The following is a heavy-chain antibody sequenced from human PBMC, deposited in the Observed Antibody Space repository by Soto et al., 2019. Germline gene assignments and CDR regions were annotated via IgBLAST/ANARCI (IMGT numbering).Heavy chain of an antibody. CDR3: AKDFGIAAAGTAYVDY. CDR1: GFTFSSYG. CDR2: ISYDGSNK. J-gene: IGHJ4*02. Sequence: QVQLVESGGGVVQPGRSLRLSCAASGFTFSSYGMHWVRQAPGKGLEWVAVISYDGSNKYYADSVKGRFTISRDNSKNTLYLQMNSLRAEDTAVYYCAKDFGIAAAGTAYVDYWGQGTLVTVSS. D-gene: IGHD6-13*01. V-gene: IGHV3-30*18.